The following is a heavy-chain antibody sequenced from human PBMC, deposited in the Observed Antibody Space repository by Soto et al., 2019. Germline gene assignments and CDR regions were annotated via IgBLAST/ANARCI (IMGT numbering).Heavy chain of an antibody. CDR1: GFTFTSSA. V-gene: IGHV1-58*01. D-gene: IGHD1-26*01. Sequence: QMQLVQSGPEVKKPGTSVKVSCKASGFTFTSSAVQWVRQARGQRLEWIGWIVVGSGNTNYAQKFQERVTITRDMSTSTAYMELSSLRSEDTPVYYRAADGGATPFDYWGQGTLVTVSS. J-gene: IGHJ4*02. CDR3: AADGGATPFDY. CDR2: IVVGSGNT.